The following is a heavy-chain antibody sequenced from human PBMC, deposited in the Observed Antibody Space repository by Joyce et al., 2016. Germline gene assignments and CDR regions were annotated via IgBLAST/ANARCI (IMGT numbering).Heavy chain of an antibody. Sequence: EVQLLESGGGLVQPGGSLTLSCAASGFTFNNYGLTWVRQAQWNGLEWVSSISDIGGSTYYADSVRDRFTISRDNSKNTLFLQMTSLTAEDTAVYYCAKDRPYSTYYYFYYMDVWGKGTTVTVSS. D-gene: IGHD4-11*01. CDR3: AKDRPYSTYYYFYYMDV. J-gene: IGHJ6*03. CDR1: GFTFNNYG. CDR2: ISDIGGST. V-gene: IGHV3-23*01.